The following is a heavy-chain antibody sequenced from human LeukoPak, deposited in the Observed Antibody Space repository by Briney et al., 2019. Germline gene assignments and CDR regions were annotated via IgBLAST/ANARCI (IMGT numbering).Heavy chain of an antibody. CDR1: GGSISSGDYY. D-gene: IGHD3-22*01. CDR2: IYTSGST. J-gene: IGHJ4*02. Sequence: SQTLSLTCTVSGGSISSGDYYWSWIRQPAGKGLEWIGRIYTSGSTNYNPSLKSRVTISVDTSKNQFSLKLSSVTAADTAVYYCARGRLSPDSSGYYRPYYFDYWGQGTLVTVSS. V-gene: IGHV4-61*02. CDR3: ARGRLSPDSSGYYRPYYFDY.